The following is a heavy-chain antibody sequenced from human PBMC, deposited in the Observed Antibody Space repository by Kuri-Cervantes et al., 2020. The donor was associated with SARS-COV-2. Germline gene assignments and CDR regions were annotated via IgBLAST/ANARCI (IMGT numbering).Heavy chain of an antibody. CDR3: ARASFDFWSGYYTGYYFGY. V-gene: IGHV3-30-3*01. Sequence: GESLKISCAASGFTFSSYAMHWVRQAPGKGLEWVAVISYDGSNKYYADSVKGRFTISRDNSKNTLYLQMNSLRAEDTAVYYCARASFDFWSGYYTGYYFGYWGQGSLVTVSS. CDR2: ISYDGSNK. CDR1: GFTFSSYA. D-gene: IGHD3-3*01. J-gene: IGHJ4*02.